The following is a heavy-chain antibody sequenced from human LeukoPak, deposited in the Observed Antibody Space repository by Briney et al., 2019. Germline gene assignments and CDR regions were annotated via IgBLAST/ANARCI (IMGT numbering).Heavy chain of an antibody. Sequence: SETLSLTCSVSGGSIGSYYWNRIRQPPGKGLEWIGYIFYSGSTNYNPSLKSRVTISVDTSKNQFSLRLSSVTAADTAVYYCARRAWSYYGMDVWGQGTTVTVSS. CDR3: ARRAWSYYGMDV. J-gene: IGHJ6*02. D-gene: IGHD3-3*01. CDR2: IFYSGST. CDR1: GGSIGSYY. V-gene: IGHV4-59*08.